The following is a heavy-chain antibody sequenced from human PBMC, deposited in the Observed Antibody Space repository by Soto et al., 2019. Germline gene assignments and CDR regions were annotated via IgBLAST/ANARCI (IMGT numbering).Heavy chain of an antibody. Sequence: EASVQVSCKASGGTFNSYSFSWVRQAPGQGLEWMGGFSPIFGAPNYAQKFQGRVTITADESTSTAYMELSSLRSEDTAVYYCARPTFNDCSGGSCYLFYWGQGTLVTVSS. CDR2: FSPIFGAP. V-gene: IGHV1-69*13. J-gene: IGHJ4*02. CDR1: GGTFNSYS. D-gene: IGHD2-15*01. CDR3: ARPTFNDCSGGSCYLFY.